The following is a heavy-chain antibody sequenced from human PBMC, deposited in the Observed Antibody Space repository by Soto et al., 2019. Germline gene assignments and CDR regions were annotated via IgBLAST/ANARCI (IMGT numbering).Heavy chain of an antibody. CDR1: GFSFTGYY. D-gene: IGHD6-6*01. CDR3: AKDLTRQLAYWLDP. V-gene: IGHV1-2*02. CDR2: LNAHSGGT. Sequence: ASVKVSCNASGFSFTGYYMHWLRPAPAQGLEWMGGLNAHSGGTEYAQKLQGRVTLTRDTSIATAYLTLARLTSDDTALYYCAKDLTRQLAYWLDPGSRGTQVTVSS. J-gene: IGHJ5*02.